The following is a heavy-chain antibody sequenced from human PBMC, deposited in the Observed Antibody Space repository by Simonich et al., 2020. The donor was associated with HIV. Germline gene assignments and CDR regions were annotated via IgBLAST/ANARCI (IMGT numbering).Heavy chain of an antibody. CDR3: ARRHPTTVTTPYFDY. Sequence: QVQLQQWGAGLLKPSETLSLTCAVYGGSFSGYYWSWIRQPPGKGLEWMGEINQSGTTKYDPALKSRVTISVDTSKNQFSLKLSSVTAADPAVYYCARRHPTTVTTPYFDYWGQGTLVTVSS. CDR2: INQSGTT. CDR1: GGSFSGYY. V-gene: IGHV4-34*01. D-gene: IGHD4-17*01. J-gene: IGHJ4*02.